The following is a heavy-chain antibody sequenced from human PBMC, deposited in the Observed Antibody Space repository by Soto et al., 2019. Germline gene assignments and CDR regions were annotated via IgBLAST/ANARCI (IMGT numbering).Heavy chain of an antibody. CDR3: ARGSYYSGWV. D-gene: IGHD6-19*01. CDR1: GDSVSSTSAA. J-gene: IGHJ4*02. V-gene: IGHV6-1*01. CDR2: TYYRSKWYS. Sequence: QVQLQQSGPGLVQPSQTLSLTCAISGDSVSSTSAAWNWIRQSPSRGLEWLGRTYYRSKWYSDYAVSEKSRITINSDTSKNQCSLQLNSVTPEDTAVYYCARGSYYSGWVWGQGTLVTVSS.